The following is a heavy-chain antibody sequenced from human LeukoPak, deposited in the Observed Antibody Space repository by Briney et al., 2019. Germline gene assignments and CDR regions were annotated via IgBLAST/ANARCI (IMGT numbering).Heavy chain of an antibody. CDR2: FYHSGST. J-gene: IGHJ5*02. CDR3: ARDSGTTGEVKFDP. Sequence: PWGTLSLPCAVSGGSYSSSNWRSWVRHPPGRVLEGIGEFYHSGSTNYNPPLKSRVTISVDKYKNPFSLKLMSVTAADTAVHYCARDSGTTGEVKFDPWGQGTLVTVSS. V-gene: IGHV4-4*02. D-gene: IGHD3-10*01. CDR1: GGSYSSSNW.